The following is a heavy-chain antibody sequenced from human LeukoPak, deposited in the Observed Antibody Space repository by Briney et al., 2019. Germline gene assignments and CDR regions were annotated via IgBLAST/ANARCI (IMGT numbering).Heavy chain of an antibody. CDR3: ARAYNWNLYYYYMDV. D-gene: IGHD1-7*01. J-gene: IGHJ6*03. Sequence: SETLSLTCTVSGGSISSSSYYWGWIRQPPGKGLVWIGRIYYSGSTYYNPSLKSRVTISVDTSKNQFSLKLSSVTPEDTAVYYCARAYNWNLYYYYMDVWGKGTTVTVSS. CDR2: IYYSGST. CDR1: GGSISSSSYY. V-gene: IGHV4-39*01.